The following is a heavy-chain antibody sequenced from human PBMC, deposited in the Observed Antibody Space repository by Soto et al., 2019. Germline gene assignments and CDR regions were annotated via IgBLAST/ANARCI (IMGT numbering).Heavy chain of an antibody. Sequence: SVKVSCKASGYTFTSYAMHWVRQAPGQRLEWMGWINAGNGNTKYSQKFQGRVTITRDTSASTAYMELSSLRSEDTAVYYCARDLGGYSYGNLYYYYYGMDVWGQGTTVTVSS. CDR1: GYTFTSYA. D-gene: IGHD5-18*01. J-gene: IGHJ6*02. CDR3: ARDLGGYSYGNLYYYYYGMDV. V-gene: IGHV1-3*01. CDR2: INAGNGNT.